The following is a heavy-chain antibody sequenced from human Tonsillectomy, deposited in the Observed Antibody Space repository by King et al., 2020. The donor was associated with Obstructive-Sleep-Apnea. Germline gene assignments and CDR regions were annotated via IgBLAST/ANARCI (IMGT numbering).Heavy chain of an antibody. V-gene: IGHV3-74*01. Sequence: DVQLVESGGGLVQPGGSLRLSCAASGFTFSSYWMHWVRQAPGEGLVWVSRINGDGSSTGYADSVKGRFTISRDNGKNTLYLQMNSLRAEDTAVYYCASEIWFGDYYFDYWGQGTLVTVSS. CDR2: INGDGSST. CDR3: ASEIWFGDYYFDY. D-gene: IGHD3-10*01. CDR1: GFTFSSYW. J-gene: IGHJ4*02.